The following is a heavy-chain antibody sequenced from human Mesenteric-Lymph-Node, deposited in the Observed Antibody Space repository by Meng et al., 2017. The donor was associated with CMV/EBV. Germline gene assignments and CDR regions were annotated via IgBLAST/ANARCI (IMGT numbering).Heavy chain of an antibody. Sequence: GDSVSSNRDAWNWIRQSPSRGLEWLGRTYYRSKWYNDYAVSVKSRVTINPDTSKNQFSLQLNSVTLEDTAVYYCARGSSSWPYYFDYWGQGTLVTVSS. CDR2: TYYRSKWYN. V-gene: IGHV6-1*01. D-gene: IGHD6-13*01. J-gene: IGHJ4*02. CDR3: ARGSSSWPYYFDY. CDR1: GDSVSSNRDA.